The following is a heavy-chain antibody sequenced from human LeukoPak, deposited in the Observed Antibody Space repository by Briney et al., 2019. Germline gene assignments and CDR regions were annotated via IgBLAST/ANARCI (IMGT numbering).Heavy chain of an antibody. D-gene: IGHD3-22*01. CDR1: GFTFSSYA. V-gene: IGHV3-23*01. CDR3: AKDRWSYYDSSGYFEYYFDY. Sequence: GGSLRLSCAASGFTFSSYAMSWVRQAPGKGLEWVSAISGSGGSTYYADSVKGRFTISRDSSKNTLYLQMNSLRAEDTAVYYCAKDRWSYYDSSGYFEYYFDYWGQGTLVTVSS. CDR2: ISGSGGST. J-gene: IGHJ4*02.